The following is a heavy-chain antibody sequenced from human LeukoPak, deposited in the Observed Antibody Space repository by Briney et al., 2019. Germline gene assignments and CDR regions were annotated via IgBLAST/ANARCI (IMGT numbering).Heavy chain of an antibody. Sequence: ASVKVSCKASGGAFSRHAISWVRQAPGQGLEWMGGIIPIFGTANYAQKFQGRVTITADESTSTAYMELSSLRSEDTAVYYCASSGTVAETFDYWGQGTLVTVSS. D-gene: IGHD4-23*01. J-gene: IGHJ4*02. CDR3: ASSGTVAETFDY. CDR1: GGAFSRHA. V-gene: IGHV1-69*13. CDR2: IIPIFGTA.